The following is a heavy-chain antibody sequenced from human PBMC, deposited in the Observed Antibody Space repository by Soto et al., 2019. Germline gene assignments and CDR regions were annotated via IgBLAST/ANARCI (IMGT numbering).Heavy chain of an antibody. CDR3: AAHLKTTLTAYWYFDL. V-gene: IGHV4-34*01. CDR2: INHSGST. CDR1: GGYFSGYY. Sequence: QVHLQQWGAGLLKPSENLSLTCAVYGGYFSGYYWSWNRQPQGKGLQWIGEINHSGSTNFNPSLKSRVTSSVDTSKKQFSLKLSSVSAADTAVYYCAAHLKTTLTAYWYFDLCGRGTLVTVSS. D-gene: IGHD4-17*01. J-gene: IGHJ2*01.